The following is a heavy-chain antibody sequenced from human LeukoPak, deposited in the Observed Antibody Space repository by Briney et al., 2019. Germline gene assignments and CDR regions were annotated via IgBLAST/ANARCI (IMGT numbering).Heavy chain of an antibody. Sequence: ASVTVSCKASGYTFTSYAMHWVRQAPGQGLEWMGCINAGNGNTKYSQKFQGRVTITRDTSASTAYMELSSLRSEDTAVYYCARGPAGSHFDYWGQGTLVTVFS. CDR1: GYTFTSYA. V-gene: IGHV1-3*01. CDR3: ARGPAGSHFDY. CDR2: INAGNGNT. J-gene: IGHJ4*02. D-gene: IGHD1-26*01.